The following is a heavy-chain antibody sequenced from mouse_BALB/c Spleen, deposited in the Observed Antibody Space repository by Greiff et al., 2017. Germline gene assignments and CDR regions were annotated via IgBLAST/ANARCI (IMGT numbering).Heavy chain of an antibody. CDR3: ARGLEGGYFDV. CDR1: GFTFSSYA. J-gene: IGHJ1*01. D-gene: IGHD3-3*01. Sequence: EVQRVESGGGLVKPGGSLKLSCAASGFTFSSYAMSLVRQTPEKRLEWVASISSGGSTYYPDSVKGRFTISRDNARNILYLQMSSLRSEDTAMYYCARGLEGGYFDVWGAGTTVTVSS. V-gene: IGHV5-6-5*01. CDR2: ISSGGST.